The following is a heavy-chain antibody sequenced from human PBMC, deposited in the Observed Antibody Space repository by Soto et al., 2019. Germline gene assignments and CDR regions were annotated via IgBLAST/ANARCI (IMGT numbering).Heavy chain of an antibody. CDR2: INPSGGST. CDR3: ARESSSPGGMDV. D-gene: IGHD6-6*01. V-gene: IGHV1-46*01. Sequence: ASVKVSCKASGYTFTSYYMHWVRQAPGQGLEWMGIINPSGGSTSYAQKFQGRVTMTRDTSTSTVYMELSSLRSADTAVYYCARESSSPGGMDVWGQGTTVTVSS. CDR1: GYTFTSYY. J-gene: IGHJ6*02.